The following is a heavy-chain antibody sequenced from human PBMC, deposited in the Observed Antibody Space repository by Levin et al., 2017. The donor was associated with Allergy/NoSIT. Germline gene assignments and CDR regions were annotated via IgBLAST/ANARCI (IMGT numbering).Heavy chain of an antibody. CDR1: GFTFSSYG. CDR2: IWYDGSNK. Sequence: PGGSLRLSCAASGFTFSSYGMHWVRQAPGKGLEWVALIWYDGSNKYYADSVKGRFTISRDNSKNTLYLQMNSLRAEDTAVYYCARDPSSGYSGYVRYWGQGTLVTVSS. CDR3: ARDPSSGYSGYVRY. V-gene: IGHV3-33*01. D-gene: IGHD5-12*01. J-gene: IGHJ4*02.